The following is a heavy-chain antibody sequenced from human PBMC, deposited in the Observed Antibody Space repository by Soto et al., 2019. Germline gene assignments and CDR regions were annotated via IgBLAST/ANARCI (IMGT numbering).Heavy chain of an antibody. J-gene: IGHJ6*02. D-gene: IGHD1-26*01. Sequence: QVQLQESGPGLVKPSETLSLTCTVSGGSISSYYWSWIRQPAGKGLEWIGRIYTSGSTNYNPSLKRRVTMSVDTSKNQFSLKLSSVTAADTAVYYCARDGDSGSARGYYYYGMDVWGQGTTVTVSS. CDR3: ARDGDSGSARGYYYYGMDV. CDR1: GGSISSYY. CDR2: IYTSGST. V-gene: IGHV4-4*07.